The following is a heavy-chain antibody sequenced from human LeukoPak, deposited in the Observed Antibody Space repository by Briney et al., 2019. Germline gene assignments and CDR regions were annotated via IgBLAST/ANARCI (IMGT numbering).Heavy chain of an antibody. CDR3: PSAGRWFGGQYYYYYYLDV. J-gene: IGHJ6*03. V-gene: IGHV4-61*09. Sequence: SQTLSLTCTVSVGSLRNGIYYRSWGRQPAGGGLEWGGHIYTSGSTNNNPSLKSRLTISGDTSKNQFSLKLSSVSAADTALYLCPSAGRWFGGQYYYYYYLDVWGNGTTVTLSS. CDR2: IYTSGST. D-gene: IGHD3-10*01. CDR1: VGSLRNGIYY.